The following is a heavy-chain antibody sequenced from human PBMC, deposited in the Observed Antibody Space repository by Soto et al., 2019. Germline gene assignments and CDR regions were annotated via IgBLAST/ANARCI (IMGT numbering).Heavy chain of an antibody. J-gene: IGHJ4*02. CDR3: AKEAEAAAGLFDY. CDR1: GFTFSSYG. D-gene: IGHD6-13*01. CDR2: ISYDGSNK. V-gene: IGHV3-30*18. Sequence: QVQLVESGGGVVQPGRSLRLSCAASGFTFSSYGMHWVRQAPGKGLEWVAVISYDGSNKYYADSVKGRFTISRDNSKNTLYLQMNRLRAEDTAVYYCAKEAEAAAGLFDYWGQGTLVTVSS.